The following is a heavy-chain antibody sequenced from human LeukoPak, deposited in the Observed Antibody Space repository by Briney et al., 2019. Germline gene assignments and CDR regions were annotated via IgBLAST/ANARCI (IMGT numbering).Heavy chain of an antibody. J-gene: IGHJ4*02. Sequence: SQTLSLTCTVSGGSIASGSYYWTWIRQSAGGGLEWIGRVYINGNTNSNPSLRSRLAISVDTSQNQFSLDLSSVTAADTAVYYCARVTFGSTMARWGQGTLVTVSS. CDR1: GGSIASGSYY. CDR3: ARVTFGSTMAR. V-gene: IGHV4-61*02. D-gene: IGHD3-10*01. CDR2: VYINGNT.